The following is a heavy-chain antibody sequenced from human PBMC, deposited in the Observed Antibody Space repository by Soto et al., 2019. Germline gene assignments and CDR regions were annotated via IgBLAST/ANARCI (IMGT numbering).Heavy chain of an antibody. J-gene: IGHJ5*02. CDR2: IYDQTGKT. Sequence: SETLSLTCAVSGGSITSTSYYWGWIRQPPGKGLEWVGSIYDQTGKTYYNPSLQSRVAVSVDTSKNHFSLELTSVTAADTAVYYCVRPQANTSMYHWFDPWGQGTLVTVSS. CDR3: VRPQANTSMYHWFDP. V-gene: IGHV4-39*02. CDR1: GGSITSTSYY. D-gene: IGHD2-8*01.